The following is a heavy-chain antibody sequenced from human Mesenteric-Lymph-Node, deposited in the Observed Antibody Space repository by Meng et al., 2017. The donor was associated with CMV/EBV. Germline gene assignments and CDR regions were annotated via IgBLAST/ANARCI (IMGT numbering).Heavy chain of an antibody. V-gene: IGHV4-61*01. D-gene: IGHD3-22*01. CDR2: IYYSGST. J-gene: IGHJ3*02. CDR1: GGSVSSGSYY. Sequence: SETLSLTCTVSGGSVSSGSYYWSWIRQPPGKGLEWIGYIYYSGSTNYNPSLKSRVTISVDTSKNQFSLKLSSVTAADTAVYYCARATIYDPRVHDAFDIWGQGTMVTVSS. CDR3: ARATIYDPRVHDAFDI.